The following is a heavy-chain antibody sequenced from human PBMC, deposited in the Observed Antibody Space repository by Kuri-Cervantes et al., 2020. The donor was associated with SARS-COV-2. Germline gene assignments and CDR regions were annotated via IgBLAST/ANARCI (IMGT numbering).Heavy chain of an antibody. Sequence: KVSCKGSGYSFTSYWIGWVRQMPGKGLEWMGIIYSGDSDTRYSPSFQGQVTISADKYISTAYLQWSSLEASDTAMYYCARHRGYYYYYMDVWGKGTTVTVSS. CDR1: GYSFTSYW. D-gene: IGHD3-10*01. V-gene: IGHV5-51*01. CDR3: ARHRGYYYYYMDV. CDR2: IYSGDSDT. J-gene: IGHJ6*03.